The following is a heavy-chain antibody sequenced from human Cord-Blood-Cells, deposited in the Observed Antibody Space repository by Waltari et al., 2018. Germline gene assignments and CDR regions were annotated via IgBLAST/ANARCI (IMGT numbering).Heavy chain of an antibody. Sequence: QVQLVESGGGVVQPGRSLRLSCAASGFTFSSYGMHWVRQGPGKWMGGVACIGYDESKKYYADSVKGRFTISRDNSKNTLYLQMNSLRAEDTAVYYCARDRSILEWLFDYWGQGTLVTVSS. V-gene: IGHV3-33*01. CDR1: GFTFSSYG. J-gene: IGHJ4*02. CDR3: ARDRSILEWLFDY. D-gene: IGHD3-3*01. CDR2: IGYDESKK.